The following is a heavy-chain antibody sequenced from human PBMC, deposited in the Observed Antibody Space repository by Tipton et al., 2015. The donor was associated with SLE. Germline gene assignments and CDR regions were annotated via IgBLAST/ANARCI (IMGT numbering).Heavy chain of an antibody. D-gene: IGHD3-10*01. J-gene: IGHJ4*02. Sequence: SLRLSCAASGFTFSSYAMNWVRQAPGKGLEWVSYISSSGSTIYYADSVKGRFTISRDNAKNALYLQMNSLRAEDTAVYYCATELLWFGDCWGQATLVTVSS. V-gene: IGHV3-48*03. CDR2: ISSSGSTI. CDR1: GFTFSSYA. CDR3: ATELLWFGDC.